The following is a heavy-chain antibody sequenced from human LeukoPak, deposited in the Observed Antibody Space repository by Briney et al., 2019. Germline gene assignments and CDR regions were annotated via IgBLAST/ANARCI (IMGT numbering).Heavy chain of an antibody. V-gene: IGHV1-2*02. CDR1: VYTFTAYY. CDR3: ARGWIQLWPFDY. J-gene: IGHJ4*02. CDR2: INPNSGGT. D-gene: IGHD5-18*01. Sequence: ASVTVSCTASVYTFTAYYMHWVRQAPGQGLEWMGWINPNSGGTNYAQKFQGRVTMTRDTSISTAYMELSRLRSDDTAVYYCARGWIQLWPFDYWGQGTLVTVSS.